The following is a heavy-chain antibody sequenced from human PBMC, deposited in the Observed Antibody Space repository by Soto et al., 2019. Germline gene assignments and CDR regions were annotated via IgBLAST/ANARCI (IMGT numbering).Heavy chain of an antibody. J-gene: IGHJ3*02. D-gene: IGHD2-8*01. CDR1: GYSFTNYA. Sequence: QVHLVQSGAEVKKPGASVKVSCKASGYSFTNYAIHWVRPAPGHRLEWMGWINADNGNTKYSQRFQGRVTITRDTSAITAYMELPSLRSEDTAVYYCAREESFNVGAFDIWGQVTMVTVSS. CDR3: AREESFNVGAFDI. CDR2: INADNGNT. V-gene: IGHV1-3*01.